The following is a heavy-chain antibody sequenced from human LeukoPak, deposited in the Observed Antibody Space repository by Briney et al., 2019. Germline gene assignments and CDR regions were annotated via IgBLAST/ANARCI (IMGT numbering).Heavy chain of an antibody. J-gene: IGHJ5*02. CDR2: INPNSGGT. CDR3: ARDHLAGTEPSFDP. Sequence: GSVKVSCKASGYTFTGYYMHWVRQAPGQGLEWMGWINPNSGGTNYAQKFQGRVTMTRDTSISTAYMELSRLRSDDTAVYYCARDHLAGTEPSFDPWGQGTLVTVSS. CDR1: GYTFTGYY. V-gene: IGHV1-2*02. D-gene: IGHD1/OR15-1a*01.